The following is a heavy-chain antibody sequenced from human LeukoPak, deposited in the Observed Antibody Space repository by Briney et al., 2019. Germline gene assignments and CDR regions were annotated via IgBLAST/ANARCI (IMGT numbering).Heavy chain of an antibody. Sequence: SETLSLTCTVSGGSISSSSYYWGWIRQPPGKGLEWIGSIYYSGSTYYNPSLKSRVTISVDTSKNQFSLKLSSVTAADTAVYYCARYDDYYDSSDSFDYWGQGTLVTVSS. V-gene: IGHV4-39*01. CDR2: IYYSGST. D-gene: IGHD3-22*01. CDR3: ARYDDYYDSSDSFDY. J-gene: IGHJ4*02. CDR1: GGSISSSSYY.